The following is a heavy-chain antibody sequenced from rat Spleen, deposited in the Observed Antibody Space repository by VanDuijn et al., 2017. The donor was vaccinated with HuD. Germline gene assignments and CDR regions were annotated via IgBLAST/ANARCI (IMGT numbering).Heavy chain of an antibody. V-gene: IGHV5-46*01. CDR3: ARHGGDYGGYSSYWYFDF. Sequence: EVQLVESGGGLVQPGRSMKLSCAASGFTFSSFPMAWVRQAPTKGLEWVATISYDGSSTYYRDSVKGRFTISRDNAKSTLYLQMDSLRSEDTATYYCARHGGDYGGYSSYWYFDFWGPGTMVTVSS. CDR1: GFTFSSFP. D-gene: IGHD1-11*01. CDR2: ISYDGSST. J-gene: IGHJ1*01.